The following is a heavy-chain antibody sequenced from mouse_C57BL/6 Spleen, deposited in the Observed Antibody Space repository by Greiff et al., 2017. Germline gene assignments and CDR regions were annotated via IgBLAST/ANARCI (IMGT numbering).Heavy chain of an antibody. J-gene: IGHJ3*01. CDR3: ARQTRYGNYSAWFAY. CDR2: ISSGGSYT. Sequence: EVQLVESGGDLVKPGGSLKLSCAASGFTFSSYGMSWVRQTPDKRLEWVATISSGGSYTYYPDSVKGRFTITRDNAKNTLYRQMSSLKSEDTAMYYCARQTRYGNYSAWFAYWGQGTLVTVSA. D-gene: IGHD2-1*01. CDR1: GFTFSSYG. V-gene: IGHV5-6*01.